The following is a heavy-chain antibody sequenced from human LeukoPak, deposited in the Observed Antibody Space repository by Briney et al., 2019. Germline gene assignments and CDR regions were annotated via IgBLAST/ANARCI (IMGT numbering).Heavy chain of an antibody. J-gene: IGHJ4*02. CDR1: GGSIRDSSYY. CDR3: ARPYCVSTSCPFDY. Sequence: SETLSLTCSVSGGSIRDSSYYWGWIRQPPGKGLEWIGSIYYSGSTYYNPSLKSRVTISVDTSKNQLSLKLSSVTAADTAVYYCARPYCVSTSCPFDYWGQGTLVTVSS. V-gene: IGHV4-39*01. CDR2: IYYSGST. D-gene: IGHD2-2*01.